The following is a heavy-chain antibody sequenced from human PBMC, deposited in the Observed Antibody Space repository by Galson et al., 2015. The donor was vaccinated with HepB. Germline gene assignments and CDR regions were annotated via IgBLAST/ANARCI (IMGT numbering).Heavy chain of an antibody. CDR3: ARDVKGSGSYPFDY. J-gene: IGHJ4*02. CDR2: IIPILGIA. D-gene: IGHD1-26*01. V-gene: IGHV1-69*10. Sequence: SVKVSCKASGYTFTGYYMHWVRQAPGQGLEWMGRIIPILGIANYAQKFQGRVTITADKSTSTAYMELSSLRSEDTAVYYCARDVKGSGSYPFDYWGQGTLVTVSS. CDR1: GYTFTGYY.